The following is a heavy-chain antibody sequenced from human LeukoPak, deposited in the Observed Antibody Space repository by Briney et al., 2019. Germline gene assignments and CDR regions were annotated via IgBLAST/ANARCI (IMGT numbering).Heavy chain of an antibody. CDR1: GFPFSSYW. Sequence: PGGSLRLSCVASGFPFSSYWMHWVRQAPGKGLVWVSRIHSDGTGTSYADSVKGRFTISRDNAKNTLYLQMNSLRAEDTAVYYCARGSSVREDYWGQGTLVTVSS. CDR2: IHSDGTGT. V-gene: IGHV3-74*01. CDR3: ARGSSVREDY. J-gene: IGHJ4*02. D-gene: IGHD3-10*01.